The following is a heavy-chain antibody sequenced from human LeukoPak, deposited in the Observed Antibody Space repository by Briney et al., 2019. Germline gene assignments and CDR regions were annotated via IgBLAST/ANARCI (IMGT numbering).Heavy chain of an antibody. Sequence: GGSLRLSCAASGFTFSSYSMNWVRQAPGKGLEWVSYISSSGSTIYYADSVKGRFTISRDNAKNSLYLQMNSLRAEDTAVYYCARASDVLRFLEWTNRGYYYYMDVWGKGTTVTVSS. CDR2: ISSSGSTI. CDR3: ARASDVLRFLEWTNRGYYYYMDV. J-gene: IGHJ6*03. CDR1: GFTFSSYS. V-gene: IGHV3-48*04. D-gene: IGHD3-3*01.